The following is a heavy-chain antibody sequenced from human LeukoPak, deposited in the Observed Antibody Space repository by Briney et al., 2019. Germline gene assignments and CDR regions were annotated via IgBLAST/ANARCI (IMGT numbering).Heavy chain of an antibody. CDR1: GGSISNYY. D-gene: IGHD3-22*01. V-gene: IGHV4-59*01. J-gene: IGHJ4*02. Sequence: SETLSLTCTVSGGSISNYYWSWIRQPPGKGLEWIGYIYYSGSTNYNPSLKSRVTISVDTSKNQFSLKLSSVTAADTAVYYCARQDSSGYYATTYFDYWGQGTLVTVSS. CDR2: IYYSGST. CDR3: ARQDSSGYYATTYFDY.